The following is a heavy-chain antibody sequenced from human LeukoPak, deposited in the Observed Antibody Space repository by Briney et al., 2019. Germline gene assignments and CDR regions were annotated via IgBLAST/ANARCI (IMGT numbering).Heavy chain of an antibody. V-gene: IGHV4-34*01. D-gene: IGHD3-22*01. J-gene: IGHJ3*02. CDR3: ARGHYYDSSGYADDDAFDI. CDR1: GGSFSGYY. CDR2: INHSGST. Sequence: SETLSLTCAVYGGSFSGYYWSWIRQPPGKGLEWIGEINHSGSTNYNPSLKSRVTISVDTSKNQFSLKLSSVTAADTAVYYCARGHYYDSSGYADDDAFDIWGQGTMVTVSS.